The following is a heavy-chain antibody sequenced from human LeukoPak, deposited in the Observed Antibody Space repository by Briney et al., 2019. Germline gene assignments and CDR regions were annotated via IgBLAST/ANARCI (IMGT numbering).Heavy chain of an antibody. Sequence: GASVKVSCKASGYTFTSYGISWVRQAPGRGLEWMGWISAYNGNTNYAQKLKGRVTMTTDTSTSTAYMELRSLRSDDTAVYYCARVGGYDFWSGYFDYYYYMDVWGKGTTVTVSS. CDR1: GYTFTSYG. V-gene: IGHV1-18*01. CDR2: ISAYNGNT. D-gene: IGHD3-3*01. CDR3: ARVGGYDFWSGYFDYYYYMDV. J-gene: IGHJ6*03.